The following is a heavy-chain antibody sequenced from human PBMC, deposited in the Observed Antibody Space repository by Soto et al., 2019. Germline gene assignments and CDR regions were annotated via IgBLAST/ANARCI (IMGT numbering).Heavy chain of an antibody. CDR3: TTQGYLKDTAMVWRGLFDY. V-gene: IGHV3-15*07. D-gene: IGHD5-18*01. J-gene: IGHJ4*02. CDR2: IKSKTDGGTT. CDR1: GFTFSNAW. Sequence: PGGSLRLSCAASGFTFSNAWMNWVRQAPGKGLEWVGRIKSKTDGGTTDYAAPVKGRFTISRDDSKNTLYLQMNSLKTEDTAVYYCTTQGYLKDTAMVWRGLFDYWGQGTLVTVSS.